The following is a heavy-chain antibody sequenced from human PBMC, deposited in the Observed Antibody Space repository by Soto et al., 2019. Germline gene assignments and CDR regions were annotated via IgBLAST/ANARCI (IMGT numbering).Heavy chain of an antibody. V-gene: IGHV4-30-4*01. D-gene: IGHD3-22*01. CDR3: AGYYYDSSDDI. Sequence: PSEPLSLTCTVSGCSISSCDYYWIWIRQPPGKGLEWIGYIYYSGSTYYNPSLKSRVTISVDTSKNQFSLKLSSVTAADTAVYYCAGYYYDSSDDIWGQGTMVTVSS. CDR2: IYYSGST. CDR1: GCSISSCDYY. J-gene: IGHJ3*02.